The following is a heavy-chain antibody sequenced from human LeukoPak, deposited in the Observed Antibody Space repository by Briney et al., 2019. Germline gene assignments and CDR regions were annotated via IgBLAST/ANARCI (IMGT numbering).Heavy chain of an antibody. D-gene: IGHD3-22*01. Sequence: PGGSLRLSCAAPGFTFSTYWMSWVRQAPGKGLEWVANINQDGSEKYYVDSVKGRFTISRDNAKNSLYLQMNSLRAEDTAVCYCARDNHYYDSSGYYYYFQDWGQGTLVTVSS. CDR1: GFTFSTYW. V-gene: IGHV3-7*04. CDR3: ARDNHYYDSSGYYYYFQD. J-gene: IGHJ1*01. CDR2: INQDGSEK.